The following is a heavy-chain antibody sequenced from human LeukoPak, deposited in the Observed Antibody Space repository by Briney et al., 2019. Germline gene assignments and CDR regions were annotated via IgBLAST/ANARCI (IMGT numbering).Heavy chain of an antibody. J-gene: IGHJ4*02. D-gene: IGHD3-16*01. CDR2: IYSGDNT. CDR3: AGRRVLDASFDY. Sequence: GGSLRLSCAASGFTFSSYWMSWVRQAPGKGLEWVSVIYSGDNTYYVESVKGRFTISRDNSKNTLFLQMNRLRAEDTAVYYCAGRRVLDASFDYWGQGTLVTVSS. V-gene: IGHV3-66*02. CDR1: GFTFSSYW.